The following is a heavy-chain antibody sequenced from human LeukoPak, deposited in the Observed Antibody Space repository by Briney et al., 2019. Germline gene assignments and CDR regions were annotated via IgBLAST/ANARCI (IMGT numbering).Heavy chain of an antibody. D-gene: IGHD3-3*01. CDR1: GYSFTSYW. CDR3: ARHGRGYDFWSGYVAY. CDR2: IYPGDSDA. Sequence: GESLKISCKGSGYSFTSYWIGWVRQMPGKGLEWMGIIYPGDSDARYSPSFQGQVTISADKSISTAYLQWSSLKASDTAMYYCARHGRGYDFWSGYVAYWGQGTLVTVSS. J-gene: IGHJ4*02. V-gene: IGHV5-51*01.